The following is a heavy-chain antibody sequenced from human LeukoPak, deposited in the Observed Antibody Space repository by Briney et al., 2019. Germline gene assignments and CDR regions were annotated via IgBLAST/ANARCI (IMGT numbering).Heavy chain of an antibody. Sequence: HGESLKISCKGSGYSFTSYWIGWVRQMPGKGLEWMGMNYPGDSDSRYSPSFQGQVTISADKSISTAYLQWSSLKASDTAMYYCAISAVAGPSYFDYWGQGTLVTVSS. D-gene: IGHD6-19*01. CDR2: NYPGDSDS. J-gene: IGHJ4*02. V-gene: IGHV5-51*01. CDR3: AISAVAGPSYFDY. CDR1: GYSFTSYW.